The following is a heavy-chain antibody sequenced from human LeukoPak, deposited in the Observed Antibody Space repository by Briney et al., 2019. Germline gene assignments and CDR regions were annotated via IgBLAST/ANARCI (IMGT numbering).Heavy chain of an antibody. Sequence: ASVKVSCKTSGYTFTTYGISWLRQAPRQGLEWMGWISAHKGETEYAQKFQGRVTMTREISTSTAYMEPQSLTSDDTAVYYCARADIIVVAGSTPVGSGFEYWGQGALITVS. CDR2: ISAHKGET. J-gene: IGHJ4*02. CDR1: GYTFTTYG. D-gene: IGHD2-15*01. CDR3: ARADIIVVAGSTPVGSGFEY. V-gene: IGHV1-18*01.